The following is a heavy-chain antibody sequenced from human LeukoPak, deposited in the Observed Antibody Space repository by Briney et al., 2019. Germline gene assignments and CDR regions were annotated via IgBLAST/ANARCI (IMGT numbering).Heavy chain of an antibody. J-gene: IGHJ4*02. V-gene: IGHV3-7*01. CDR3: AREVAGTGGVDY. CDR2: IKQDGSEK. CDR1: GSTFSSYW. D-gene: IGHD6-19*01. Sequence: PGGSLRLSCAASGSTFSSYWMSWVRQAPGKGLEWVANIKQDGSEKYYVDSVKGRFTISRDNAKNSLYLQMNSLRAEDTAVYYCAREVAGTGGVDYWGQGTLVTVSS.